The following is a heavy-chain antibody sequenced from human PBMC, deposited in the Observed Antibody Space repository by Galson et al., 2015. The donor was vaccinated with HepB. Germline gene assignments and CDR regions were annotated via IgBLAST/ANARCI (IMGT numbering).Heavy chain of an antibody. Sequence: SLRLSCAASGFTFTTYAMHWVRQAPGKGLEWVANIRPDEGEIYYMDSVKGRFTISRDNAKNSLYLQMDNLRAGDTAVYYCARDKVVGPTKFDYWGQGTLVTVSS. CDR2: IRPDEGEI. J-gene: IGHJ4*02. V-gene: IGHV3-7*01. CDR1: GFTFTTYA. CDR3: ARDKVVGPTKFDY. D-gene: IGHD1-26*01.